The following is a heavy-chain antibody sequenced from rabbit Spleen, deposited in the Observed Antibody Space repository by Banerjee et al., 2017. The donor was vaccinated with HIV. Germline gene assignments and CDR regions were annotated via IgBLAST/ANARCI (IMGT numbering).Heavy chain of an antibody. CDR2: IYAGSSGST. V-gene: IGHV1S45*01. D-gene: IGHD4-2*01. CDR1: GFSFSNRYV. CDR3: ARYPHYTGGYGGDDL. J-gene: IGHJ3*01. Sequence: QEQLVESGGGLVQPEGSLTLTCKASGFSFSNRYVMSWVRQAPGKGLEWIGCIYAGSSGSTYYASWAKGRFTISKTSSTTVTLQMTSLTAADTATYFCARYPHYTGGYGGDDLWGQGTLVTVS.